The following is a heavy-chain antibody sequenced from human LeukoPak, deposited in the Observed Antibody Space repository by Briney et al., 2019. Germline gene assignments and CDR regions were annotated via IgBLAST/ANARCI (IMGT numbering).Heavy chain of an antibody. Sequence: SETLSLTCTVSGGSISSYYWNWIRQPPGKGLEYIGYIYYSGSTNYSPSLKSRVTISVDTSKNQFSLRLSSVTAADTAVYYCASAEATYCGGDCLIVSSGMDVWGQGTTVTVSS. CDR2: IYYSGST. J-gene: IGHJ6*02. CDR1: GGSISSYY. V-gene: IGHV4-59*08. CDR3: ASAEATYCGGDCLIVSSGMDV. D-gene: IGHD2-21*02.